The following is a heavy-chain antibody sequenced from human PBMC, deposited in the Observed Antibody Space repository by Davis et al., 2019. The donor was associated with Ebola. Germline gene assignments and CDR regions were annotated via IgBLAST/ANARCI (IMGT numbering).Heavy chain of an antibody. Sequence: AASVNVSCKASGYTFTGYYIHWVRQAPGQGLEWMGWINPNSGGTNYAQKFQGWVTMTRDTSISTAYMELSRLRSDDTAVYYCARVVGRYGMDVWGQGTTVTVSS. CDR3: ARVVGRYGMDV. J-gene: IGHJ6*02. V-gene: IGHV1-2*04. CDR2: INPNSGGT. CDR1: GYTFTGYY. D-gene: IGHD1-26*01.